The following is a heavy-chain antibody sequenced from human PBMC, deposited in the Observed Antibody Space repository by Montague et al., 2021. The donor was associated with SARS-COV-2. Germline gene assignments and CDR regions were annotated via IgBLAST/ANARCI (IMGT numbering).Heavy chain of an antibody. Sequence: SETLSLTCSVSGGSTSNYYWTWIRQSPGKGLQWIGYNFYTGSTKFNPSLKSRVTMSLDTSKNHFSLKLSSVTAADTARYYCVRAQNIFFIATCVNCLDLWGLGSTVPVSS. D-gene: IGHD1-1*01. CDR1: GGSTSNYY. CDR3: VRAQNIFFIATCVNCLDL. J-gene: IGHJ6*02. V-gene: IGHV4-59*01. CDR2: NFYTGST.